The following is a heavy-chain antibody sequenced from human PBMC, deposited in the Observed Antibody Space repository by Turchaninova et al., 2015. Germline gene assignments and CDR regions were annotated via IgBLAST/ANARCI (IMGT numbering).Heavy chain of an antibody. V-gene: IGHV4-39*01. CDR3: ARHYYYASGIYYPCYFDY. CDR1: GGSLSSSSHY. D-gene: IGHD3-10*01. CDR2: IYDSATI. J-gene: IGHJ4*02. Sequence: QLHLQESGPGLVKPSETLSLTCTVSGGSLSSSSHYWGWVRQPPGKGLEWIGSIYDSATIDYNPSLQSRVTISVDTSKNQFSLKLSSVTAADTAVYFCARHYYYASGIYYPCYFDYWGQGALVTVSS.